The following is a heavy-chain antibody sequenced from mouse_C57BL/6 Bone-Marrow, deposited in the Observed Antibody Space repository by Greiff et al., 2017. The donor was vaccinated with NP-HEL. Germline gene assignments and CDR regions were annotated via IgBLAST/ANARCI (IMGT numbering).Heavy chain of an antibody. CDR3: ARERITTVGPPFAY. CDR2: IYPRSGNT. Sequence: QVQLQQSGAELARPGASVKLSCKASGYTFTSYGISWVKQRTGQGLEWIGEIYPRSGNTYYNEKFKGKATLTADKSSSTAYMELRSLTSEDSAVYFCARERITTVGPPFAYWGQGTLVTVSA. CDR1: GYTFTSYG. V-gene: IGHV1-81*01. J-gene: IGHJ3*01. D-gene: IGHD1-1*01.